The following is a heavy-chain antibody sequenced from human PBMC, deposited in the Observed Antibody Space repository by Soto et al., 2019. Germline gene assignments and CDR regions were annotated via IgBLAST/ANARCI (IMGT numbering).Heavy chain of an antibody. CDR3: ARAVYCTTANCWDDFHYYNIDV. J-gene: IGHJ6*02. Sequence: SETLSLTCAVSGYSISSGYHWGWIRQPPGKGLEWIGSIFHSGSTNFTPSLKSRVTISVDTSKNQFSLKVRSVTAADTAVYYCARAVYCTTANCWDDFHYYNIDVWGQGTAVTVSS. CDR1: GYSISSGYH. D-gene: IGHD2-2*01. CDR2: IFHSGST. V-gene: IGHV4-38-2*01.